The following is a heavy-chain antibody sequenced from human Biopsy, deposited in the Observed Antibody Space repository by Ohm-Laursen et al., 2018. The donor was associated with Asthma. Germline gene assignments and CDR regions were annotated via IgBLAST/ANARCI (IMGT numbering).Heavy chain of an antibody. D-gene: IGHD4-17*01. J-gene: IGHJ5*01. CDR2: IYYSGST. CDR3: ARTTYGDDGFDP. Sequence: SDTLSLTCTVSGGSINIGDYYWSWIRQHPVKGLEWIGYIYYSGSTYYNPSLKSRVSISLDTSKNQFSLSLTSVTAADTAVYYCARTTYGDDGFDPWGQGILVTVSS. CDR1: GGSINIGDYY. V-gene: IGHV4-31*03.